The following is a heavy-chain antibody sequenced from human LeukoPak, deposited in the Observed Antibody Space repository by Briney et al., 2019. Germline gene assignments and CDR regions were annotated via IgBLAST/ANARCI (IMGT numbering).Heavy chain of an antibody. CDR3: AKEEYYYDSSGSPFTV. CDR2: ISGSGGST. Sequence: PGGSLRLSCAASGFTFSSYAMSWVRQAPGKGLEWVSAISGSGGSTYYADSVKGRFTISRDNSKNTLYLQMNSLRAEDTTVYYCAKEEYYYDSSGSPFTVWGQGTLVTVSS. CDR1: GFTFSSYA. J-gene: IGHJ4*02. D-gene: IGHD3-22*01. V-gene: IGHV3-23*01.